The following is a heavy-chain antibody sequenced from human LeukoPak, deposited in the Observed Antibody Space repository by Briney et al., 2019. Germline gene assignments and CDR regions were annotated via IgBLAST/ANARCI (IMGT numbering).Heavy chain of an antibody. CDR3: VTNGTVTVAGTKFNYFDY. D-gene: IGHD6-19*01. Sequence: SETLSLTCTVSGGSISISTYYWGWIRQPPGKGLEWIGSIYHSGSTHYNPSLRSRVTMSVDTSKNQFTPKVTAVTAADTAVYYCVTNGTVTVAGTKFNYFDYWGQGALVTVSS. CDR2: IYHSGST. J-gene: IGHJ4*02. CDR1: GGSISISTYY. V-gene: IGHV4-39*01.